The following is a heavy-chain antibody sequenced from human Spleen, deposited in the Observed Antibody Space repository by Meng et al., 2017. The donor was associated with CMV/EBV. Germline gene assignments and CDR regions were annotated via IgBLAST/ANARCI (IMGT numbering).Heavy chain of an antibody. Sequence: SETLSLTCHVSGGSVSSGSYYWSWIRQPPGKGLEWIGHIYHSGSTNYNPSLKSRVTISVDTSRNQISLKLSSVTAADTAVYYCARHGGIMGAERAFDYWGQGTLVTVSS. V-gene: IGHV4-61*01. D-gene: IGHD1-26*01. CDR3: ARHGGIMGAERAFDY. CDR1: GGSVSSGSYY. J-gene: IGHJ4*02. CDR2: IYHSGST.